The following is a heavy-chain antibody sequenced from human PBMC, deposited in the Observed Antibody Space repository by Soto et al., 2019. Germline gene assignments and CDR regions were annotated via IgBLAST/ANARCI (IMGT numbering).Heavy chain of an antibody. V-gene: IGHV1-2*02. CDR3: ARGYSSGWYPLPFDY. CDR1: GYTFTGYY. D-gene: IGHD6-19*01. J-gene: IGHJ4*02. CDR2: INPNSGGT. Sequence: ASVKVSCKASGYTFTGYYMHWVRQAPGQGLEWMGWINPNSGGTNYAQKFQGRVTMTRDTSISTAYMELSRLRSDGTAVYYCARGYSSGWYPLPFDYWGQGTLVTVSS.